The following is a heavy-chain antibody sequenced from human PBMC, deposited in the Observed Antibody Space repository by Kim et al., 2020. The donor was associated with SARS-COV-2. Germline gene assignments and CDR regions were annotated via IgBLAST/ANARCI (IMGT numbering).Heavy chain of an antibody. Sequence: SLESRVTISVDTSKNQFSLKLSSVTAADTAVYYCARRSGAYYYYYYYMDVWGKGTTVTVSS. CDR3: ARRSGAYYYYYYYMDV. J-gene: IGHJ6*03. V-gene: IGHV4-34*01. D-gene: IGHD3-3*01.